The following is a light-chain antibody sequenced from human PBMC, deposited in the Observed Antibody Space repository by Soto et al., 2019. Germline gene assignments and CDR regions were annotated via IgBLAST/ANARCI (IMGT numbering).Light chain of an antibody. CDR2: EVT. Sequence: QSALTQPASVSGSPGQSITISCTGSSSDVGVYNYVSWYQQHPGKAPRLMIYEVTNRPSGVSNRFSGSKSGNTASLTISGLLAEDEAASYCSSYTSGSTLVVFGGGTKLTVL. CDR3: SSYTSGSTLVV. J-gene: IGLJ2*01. CDR1: SSDVGVYNY. V-gene: IGLV2-14*01.